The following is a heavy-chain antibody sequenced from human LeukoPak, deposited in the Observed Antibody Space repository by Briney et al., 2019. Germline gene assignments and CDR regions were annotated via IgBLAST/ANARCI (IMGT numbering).Heavy chain of an antibody. CDR3: ARWGPPILYYYDSSGYCFDY. D-gene: IGHD3-22*01. Sequence: SETLSLTCTVSGGSISSGGYYWSWICQHPGKGLEWIGYIYYSGSTYYNPSLKSRVTLSVDTSKNQFSLKLSSVTAADTAVYYCARWGPPILYYYDSSGYCFDYWGQGTLVTVSS. V-gene: IGHV4-31*03. J-gene: IGHJ4*02. CDR2: IYYSGST. CDR1: GGSISSGGYY.